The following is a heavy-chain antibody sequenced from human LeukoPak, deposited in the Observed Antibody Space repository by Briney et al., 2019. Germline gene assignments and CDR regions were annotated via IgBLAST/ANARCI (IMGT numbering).Heavy chain of an antibody. CDR2: IYYSGST. D-gene: IGHD3-16*02. CDR3: ARMKRELSIDY. Sequence: PSETLSLTCAVSGGSISSGGYSWSWIRQPPGKGLEWIGYIYYSGSTNYNPSLKSRVTISVDTSKNQFSLKLSSVTAADTAVYYCARMKRELSIDYWGQGTLVTVSS. CDR1: GGSISSGGYS. J-gene: IGHJ4*02. V-gene: IGHV4-61*08.